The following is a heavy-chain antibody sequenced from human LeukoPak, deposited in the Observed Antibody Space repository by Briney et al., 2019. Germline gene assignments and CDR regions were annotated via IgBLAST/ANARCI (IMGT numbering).Heavy chain of an antibody. CDR1: GFTFSNYA. D-gene: IGHD6-13*01. CDR2: ISGSGGST. J-gene: IGHJ4*02. V-gene: IGHV3-23*01. Sequence: GGSLRLSCAASGFTFSNYAMSWVRQAPGKGLEWVSSISGSGGSTYYADSVKARFTISRDNSKNTLYLQINSLRVEDTAVYYCAKIMRRQQLARLGVLDYWGQGTLVTVSS. CDR3: AKIMRRQQLARLGVLDY.